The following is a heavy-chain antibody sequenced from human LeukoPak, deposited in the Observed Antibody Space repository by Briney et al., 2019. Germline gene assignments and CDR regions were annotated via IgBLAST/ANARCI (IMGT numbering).Heavy chain of an antibody. Sequence: GGSLRLSCTTSGFTFRDYGMSWFRQAPGRGLEWVSFIRSKTYSGATDYAASVRGRFVISRDDSESTAYLQMNSLKTEDTGVYYCTRNPHPFCSGVHCPSDSWGQGTLVTVSP. V-gene: IGHV3-49*03. CDR2: IRSKTYSGAT. CDR1: GFTFRDYG. D-gene: IGHD2-15*01. CDR3: TRNPHPFCSGVHCPSDS. J-gene: IGHJ4*02.